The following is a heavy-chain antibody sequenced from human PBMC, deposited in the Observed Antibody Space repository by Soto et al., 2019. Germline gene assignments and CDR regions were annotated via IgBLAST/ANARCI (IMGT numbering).Heavy chain of an antibody. CDR3: ARDGYNSRWKRGGPDY. V-gene: IGHV3-30-3*01. J-gene: IGHJ4*02. Sequence: QVQLVESGGGVVQPGRSLRLSCVASGFSISNYAMHWVRQAPGKGLEWVSIISYDGSNEDYADSVKGRFTISRDNSKNTRYLQLNSLRAEDTAVYYCARDGYNSRWKRGGPDYWGQGTLVTVSS. D-gene: IGHD6-13*01. CDR2: ISYDGSNE. CDR1: GFSISNYA.